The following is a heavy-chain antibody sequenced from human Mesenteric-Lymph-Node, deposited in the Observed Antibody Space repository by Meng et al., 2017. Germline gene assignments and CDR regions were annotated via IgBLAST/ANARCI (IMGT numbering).Heavy chain of an antibody. J-gene: IGHJ4*02. CDR3: ARDWYGPGTFYSYYFDS. V-gene: IGHV1-2*07. CDR2: INLVSGDT. D-gene: IGHD3-10*01. CDR1: GYTFTGYY. Sequence: ASVKVSCKASGYTFTGYYMHWVRQASGQGLEWMGWINLVSGDTSYAHKFQGRVIMTRDTSMSTAYMELSKLQSDDSAVYYCARDWYGPGTFYSYYFDSWGQGTLVTVSS.